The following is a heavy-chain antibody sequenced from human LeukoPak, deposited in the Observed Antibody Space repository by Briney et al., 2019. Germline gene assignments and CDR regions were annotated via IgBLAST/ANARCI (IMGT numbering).Heavy chain of an antibody. CDR2: IYPGDSET. CDR1: GYSFTNSW. J-gene: IGHJ4*02. D-gene: IGHD3-22*01. CDR3: ARPNRFTMINGFDY. V-gene: IGHV5-51*01. Sequence: GESLKISCKGSGYSFTNSWIGWVRQMPGKGLEWMGIIYPGDSETRYSPSFQGQVTISADKSISTAYLQWSSLKASDTAMYYCARPNRFTMINGFDYWGQGTLVTVSS.